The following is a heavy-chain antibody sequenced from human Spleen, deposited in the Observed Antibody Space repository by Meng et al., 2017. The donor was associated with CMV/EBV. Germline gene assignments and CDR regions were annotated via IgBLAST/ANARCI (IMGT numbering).Heavy chain of an antibody. D-gene: IGHD3-16*01. CDR3: ARGARFATYYDYVWGSYPLDY. CDR2: INFRGGT. Sequence: DYFWLWLPQPPGKGLEWIGEINFRGGTKYNPSLKSRVTISVDTSKNQFSLKLISVTAADTAVYYCARGARFATYYDYVWGSYPLDYWGQGTLVTVSS. CDR1: DYF. J-gene: IGHJ4*02. V-gene: IGHV4-34*01.